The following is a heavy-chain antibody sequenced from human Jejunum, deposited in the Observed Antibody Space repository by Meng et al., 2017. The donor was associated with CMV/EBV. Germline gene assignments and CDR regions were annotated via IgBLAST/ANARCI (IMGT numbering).Heavy chain of an antibody. V-gene: IGHV3-20*03. J-gene: IGHJ6*02. CDR2: LNWSGGR. CDR3: ARETIAVREYHYGMDV. D-gene: IGHD6-6*01. Sequence: GFKFDDCGMSWVRQAPGKGLEWVSGLNWSGGRSYAESVKGRFTISRDNAKNSLYLQMNSVRAEDTALYYCARETIAVREYHYGMDVWGQGTTVTVSS. CDR1: GFKFDDCG.